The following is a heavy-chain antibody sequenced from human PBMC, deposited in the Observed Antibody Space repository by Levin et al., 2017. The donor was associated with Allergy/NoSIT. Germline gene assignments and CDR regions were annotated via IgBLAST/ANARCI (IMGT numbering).Heavy chain of an antibody. J-gene: IGHJ5*02. CDR3: AGDALHRDYIGGWFDT. V-gene: IGHV1-69*13. CDR2: IIPRFGTT. D-gene: IGHD4-17*01. CDR1: GDTFNNYA. Sequence: SVKVSCKTSGDTFNNYAMSWVRQAPGQGPEWMGGIIPRFGTTNYAQEFQGRVTITADESTSTAYMELSSLRLEDTAVYYCAGDALHRDYIGGWFDTWGQGTLVTVSS.